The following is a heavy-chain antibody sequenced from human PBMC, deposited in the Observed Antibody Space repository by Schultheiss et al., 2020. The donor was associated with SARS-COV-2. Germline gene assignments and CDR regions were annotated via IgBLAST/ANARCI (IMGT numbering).Heavy chain of an antibody. Sequence: SQTLSLTCAVSGYSISSGYYWGWIRQPPGKGLEWIGSIYHSGSTYYNPSLKSRVTISVDTSKNQFSLKLSSVTAADTAVYYCARVAAAGDFFDYWGQGTLVTVSS. CDR3: ARVAAAGDFFDY. J-gene: IGHJ4*02. D-gene: IGHD6-13*01. CDR2: IYHSGST. CDR1: GYSISSGYY. V-gene: IGHV4-38-2*01.